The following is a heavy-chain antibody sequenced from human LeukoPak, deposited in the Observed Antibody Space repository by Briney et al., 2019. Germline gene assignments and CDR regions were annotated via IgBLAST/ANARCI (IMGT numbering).Heavy chain of an antibody. CDR3: ARGAGDYDSWSGYYVYYYYYGMDV. Sequence: ASVKVSCKASGYXFTSYGISWVRQAPGQGLEWLGRISAYNGNTNYAQKLQGRVTMTTDTSTSTAYMELRSLRSDDTAVYYCARGAGDYDSWSGYYVYYYYYGMDVWGQGTTVTVSS. CDR1: GYXFTSYG. J-gene: IGHJ6*02. V-gene: IGHV1-18*01. D-gene: IGHD3-3*01. CDR2: ISAYNGNT.